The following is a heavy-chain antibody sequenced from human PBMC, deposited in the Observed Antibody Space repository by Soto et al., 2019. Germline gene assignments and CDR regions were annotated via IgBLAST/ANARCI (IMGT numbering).Heavy chain of an antibody. CDR1: GGTFSSYA. CDR2: IIPMFGTT. Sequence: QVQLVQSGAVVKKPGSSVKVSCKASGGTFSSYAINWVRQAPGPGLEWMGGIIPMFGTTTYAQKFQGRVTITADDSTRTVYMELTGLTSDDPAVYYCGRDGAGMGATFDYWGQGTLVTVSS. CDR3: GRDGAGMGATFDY. J-gene: IGHJ4*02. D-gene: IGHD1-26*01. V-gene: IGHV1-69*12.